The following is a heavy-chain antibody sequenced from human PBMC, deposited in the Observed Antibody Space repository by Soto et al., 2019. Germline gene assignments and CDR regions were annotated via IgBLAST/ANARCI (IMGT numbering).Heavy chain of an antibody. V-gene: IGHV4-34*01. CDR1: GGSFSGYY. J-gene: IGHJ5*02. Sequence: SETLSLTCAVYGGSFSGYYWSWIRQPPGKGLEWIGEINHSGSTNYNPSLKSRVTISVDTSKNQFSLKLSSVTAADTAVYYCAGPAAIRGRLNGWFDPWGQGTLVTVSS. CDR2: INHSGST. D-gene: IGHD2-2*02. CDR3: AGPAAIRGRLNGWFDP.